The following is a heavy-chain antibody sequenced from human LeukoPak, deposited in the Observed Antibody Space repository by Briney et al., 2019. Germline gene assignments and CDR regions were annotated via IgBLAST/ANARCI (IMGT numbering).Heavy chain of an antibody. Sequence: TSDTQSLTCTVSGRSISSSRYYWGWIRQPPGKGLEWVGNIYYTGSTHYNQSLESRVTISVDTSKNQFSLKLSSVTAADTAVYYCARGSMGRGKPVDPWGQGTLVTVSS. CDR3: ARGSMGRGKPVDP. V-gene: IGHV4-39*07. CDR2: IYYTGST. D-gene: IGHD3-10*01. J-gene: IGHJ5*02. CDR1: GRSISSSRYY.